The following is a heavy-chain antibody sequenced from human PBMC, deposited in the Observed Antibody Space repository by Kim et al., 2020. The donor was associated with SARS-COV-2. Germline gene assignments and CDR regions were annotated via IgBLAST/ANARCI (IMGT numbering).Heavy chain of an antibody. CDR2: IYHSGST. CDR3: AREVVTATMYYFDY. V-gene: IGHV4-4*02. Sequence: SETLSLTCAVSGGSISSSNWWSWVRQPPGKGLEWIGEIYHSGSTNYNPSLKSRVTISVDKSKNQFSLKLSSVTAADTAVYYCAREVVTATMYYFDYWGQGTLVTVSS. D-gene: IGHD2-21*02. J-gene: IGHJ4*02. CDR1: GGSISSSNW.